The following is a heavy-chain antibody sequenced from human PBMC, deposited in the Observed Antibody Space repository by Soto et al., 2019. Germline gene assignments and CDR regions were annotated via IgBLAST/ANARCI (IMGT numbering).Heavy chain of an antibody. CDR1: GFTFRSYG. V-gene: IGHV3-30*18. CDR2: ISYDGDNK. J-gene: IGHJ2*01. CDR3: AKIPTLWWLDDGSLSFDV. Sequence: QVQLVESGGGVVQPGRSLRLSCVASGFTFRSYGMHWVRQAPGKGLEWVATISYDGDNKYYADSVKGRFTISRDNSKNTLYLQMDSLRPEDTAMYYCAKIPTLWWLDDGSLSFDVWGRGNLVTVSS. D-gene: IGHD2-15*01.